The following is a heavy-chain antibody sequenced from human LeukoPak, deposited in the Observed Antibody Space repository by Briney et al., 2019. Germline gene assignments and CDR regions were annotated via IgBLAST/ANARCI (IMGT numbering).Heavy chain of an antibody. CDR3: AIYYYDSSGYYEGPFDI. Sequence: GRSLRLSCAASGFTFSSYGMHWVRQAPGKGLEWVAVISYDGSNKYYADSVKGRFTISRDNSKNTLYLQMNSLRAEDTAVYHCAIYYYDSSGYYEGPFDIWGQGTMVTVSS. CDR1: GFTFSSYG. J-gene: IGHJ3*02. D-gene: IGHD3-22*01. V-gene: IGHV3-30*03. CDR2: ISYDGSNK.